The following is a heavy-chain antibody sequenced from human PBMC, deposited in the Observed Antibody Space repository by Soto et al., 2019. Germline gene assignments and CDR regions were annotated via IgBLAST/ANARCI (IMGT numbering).Heavy chain of an antibody. CDR2: IYPGDSDT. D-gene: IGHD3-3*01. V-gene: IGHV5-51*01. Sequence: GESLKISCKGSGYSFTSYWIGWVRQMPGKGLEWMGIIYPGDSDTRYSPSFQGQVTISADKSISTAYLQWSSLKASDTAMYYCARYGFFVDIRHHHSCIDVWGPATTVTRSS. CDR1: GYSFTSYW. CDR3: ARYGFFVDIRHHHSCIDV. J-gene: IGHJ6*02.